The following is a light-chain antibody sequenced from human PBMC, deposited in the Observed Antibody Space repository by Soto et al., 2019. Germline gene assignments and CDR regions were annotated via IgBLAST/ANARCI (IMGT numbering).Light chain of an antibody. V-gene: IGKV3-15*01. Sequence: EIVMTQSPVTLSVSPRERATLSCRASQSVRSNLAWYQQKPGLAPRLLIYGASTRATGIPARFSGSGSGTEFSLTINSLQSEDFAVYYCHHYNNWWAFGQGTKVDIK. CDR2: GAS. J-gene: IGKJ1*01. CDR1: QSVRSN. CDR3: HHYNNWWA.